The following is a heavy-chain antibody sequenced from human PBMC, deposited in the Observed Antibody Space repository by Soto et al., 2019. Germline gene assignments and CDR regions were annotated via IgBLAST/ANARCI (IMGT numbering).Heavy chain of an antibody. J-gene: IGHJ4*02. CDR2: INHSGST. D-gene: IGHD6-19*01. CDR3: ARGRLVLLYFFDE. Sequence: SETLSLTCAVYGGSFSGYYWSWIRQPPGKGLEWIGEINHSGSTNYNPSLKSRVTISVDTSKNQFSLNLSSVTAADTGVFSGARGRLVLLYFFDEWGQGTLVTVSS. V-gene: IGHV4-34*01. CDR1: GGSFSGYY.